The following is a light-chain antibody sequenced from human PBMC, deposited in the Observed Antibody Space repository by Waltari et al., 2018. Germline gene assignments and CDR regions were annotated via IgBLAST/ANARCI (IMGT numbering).Light chain of an antibody. J-gene: IGLJ2*01. CDR3: AAWDDTLSGVV. CDR2: RNN. Sequence: QSVLTQPPSASGTPGQRVTMSCSGSSSNIGSHSVYWYQHLPGTTPKLLIFRNNQRPSGVPDRFSGSKSGTSASLAISGLRSEDESDYYCAAWDDTLSGVVFGGGTKLTVL. V-gene: IGLV1-47*01. CDR1: SSNIGSHS.